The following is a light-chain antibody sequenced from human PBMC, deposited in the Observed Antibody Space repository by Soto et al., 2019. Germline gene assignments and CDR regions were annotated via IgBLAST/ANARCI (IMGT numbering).Light chain of an antibody. V-gene: IGKV3-20*01. CDR2: GAS. J-gene: IGKJ4*01. Sequence: EIVLTQFPGTLSLSPGERATLSCRASQSVSSSYLAWYQQKPGQAPRLLIYGASSRATGIPDRFNGSGSGTDFTLTISRLEPEDFAVYYCQQYGSSLLTFGGGTKVDIK. CDR1: QSVSSSY. CDR3: QQYGSSLLT.